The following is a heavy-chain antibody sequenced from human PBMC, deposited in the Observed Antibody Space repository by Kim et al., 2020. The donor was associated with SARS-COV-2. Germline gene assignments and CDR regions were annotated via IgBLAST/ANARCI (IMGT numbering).Heavy chain of an antibody. J-gene: IGHJ5*02. D-gene: IGHD4-17*01. CDR3: ASIYGDYEHNWFDP. V-gene: IGHV1-18*01. CDR2: ISAYNGNT. Sequence: ASVKVSCKASGYTFTSYVISWVRQAPGQGLEWMGWISAYNGNTNYAQKLQGRVTMTTDTSTSTAYMELRSLRSDDTAVYYCASIYGDYEHNWFDPWGQGTLVTVSS. CDR1: GYTFTSYV.